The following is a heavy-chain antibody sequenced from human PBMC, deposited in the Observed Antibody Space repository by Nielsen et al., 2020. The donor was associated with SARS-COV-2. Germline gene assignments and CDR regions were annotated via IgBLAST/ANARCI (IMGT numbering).Heavy chain of an antibody. CDR1: GFTFSSYA. CDR2: ISSNGGST. D-gene: IGHD3-22*01. CDR3: VKTSDDSSGYYYPRGYYFDY. V-gene: IGHV3-64D*06. Sequence: GESLKISCSASGFTFSSYAMHWVRQAPGKGLEYVSAISSNGGSTYYADSVKGRFTISRDNSKNTLYLQMSSLRAEDTAVYYCVKTSDDSSGYYYPRGYYFDYWGQGTLVTVSS. J-gene: IGHJ4*02.